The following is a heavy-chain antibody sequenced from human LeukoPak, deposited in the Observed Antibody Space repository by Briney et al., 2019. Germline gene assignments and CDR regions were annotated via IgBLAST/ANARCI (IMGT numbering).Heavy chain of an antibody. V-gene: IGHV3-9*01. Sequence: GGSLRLSCAASGFTFDDYAMHWVRQAPGKGLEWVSGISWESGSIGYADSVKGRFSISRDNAKNSLYLQMSSLRAEDTAFYYCAKEDVKYSYGSGSFDFWGQGTLVTVSS. CDR2: ISWESGSI. CDR1: GFTFDDYA. D-gene: IGHD5-18*01. J-gene: IGHJ4*02. CDR3: AKEDVKYSYGSGSFDF.